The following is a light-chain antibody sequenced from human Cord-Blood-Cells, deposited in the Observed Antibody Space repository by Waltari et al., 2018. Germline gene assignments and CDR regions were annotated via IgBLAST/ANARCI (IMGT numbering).Light chain of an antibody. CDR3: QKYNSAPWT. J-gene: IGKJ1*01. V-gene: IGKV1-27*01. CDR2: AAS. CDR1: QGISNY. Sequence: DIHLTHYPSSLSASVGDRVTITCRASQGISNYLAWYQQKPGKVPKLLIYAASTLQSGVPSRFSGSGSGTDFTLTISSLQPEDVATYYCQKYNSAPWTFGQGTKVEIK.